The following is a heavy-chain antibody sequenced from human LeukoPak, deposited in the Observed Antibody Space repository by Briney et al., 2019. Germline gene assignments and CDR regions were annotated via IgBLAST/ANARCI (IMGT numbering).Heavy chain of an antibody. J-gene: IGHJ4*02. Sequence: GRSLRLSCAASGFTFSSYGMHWVRQAPGKGLEWVAVISYDGSNKYYADSVKGRFTISRDNSKNTLYLQMNSLRAEDTAVYYCARNFDSSGYGLYFDYWGQGTLVTVSS. D-gene: IGHD3-22*01. CDR3: ARNFDSSGYGLYFDY. CDR1: GFTFSSYG. CDR2: ISYDGSNK. V-gene: IGHV3-30*03.